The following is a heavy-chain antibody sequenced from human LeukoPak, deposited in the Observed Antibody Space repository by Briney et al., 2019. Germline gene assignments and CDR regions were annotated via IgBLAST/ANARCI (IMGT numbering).Heavy chain of an antibody. CDR1: GYTFTSYG. CDR3: ARDQGYSGYDLGVDY. Sequence: ASVKVSCKASGYTFTSYGISWVRQAPGQGLEWMGCISAYNGNTNYAQKLQGRVTMTTDTSTSTAYMELRSLRSDDTAVYYCARDQGYSGYDLGVDYWGQGTLATVSS. V-gene: IGHV1-18*01. D-gene: IGHD5-12*01. CDR2: ISAYNGNT. J-gene: IGHJ4*02.